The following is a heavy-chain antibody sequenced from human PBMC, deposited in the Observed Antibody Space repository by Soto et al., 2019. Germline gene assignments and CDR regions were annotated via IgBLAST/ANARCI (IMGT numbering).Heavy chain of an antibody. CDR2: IGGSGTTI. Sequence: PGGALRLSCVASGFPFSAYAMHWVGQTPGKGLEWVCGIGGSGTTIYCADSVKGRFTISRDNFGNTMYLQMNSVRVEDTAVYDCARTVRPLNWFDPWGQGARVTVSS. CDR3: ARTVRPLNWFDP. CDR1: GFPFSAYA. D-gene: IGHD3-10*01. J-gene: IGHJ5*02. V-gene: IGHV3-23*01.